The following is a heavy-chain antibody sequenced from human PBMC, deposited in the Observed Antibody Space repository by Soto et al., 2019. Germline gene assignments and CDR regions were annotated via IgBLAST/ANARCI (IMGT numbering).Heavy chain of an antibody. V-gene: IGHV3-66*01. CDR3: LTRPVGQLPKFDY. J-gene: IGHJ4*02. Sequence: PGGSLRLSCAASGFTVSSNYMSWVRQAPGKGLEWVSVIYSGGSTYYADSVKGRFTISRDNSKNTLYLQMNSLRAEDTAVYYCLTRPVGQLPKFDYWGQGTLVTVS. D-gene: IGHD1-26*01. CDR1: GFTVSSNY. CDR2: IYSGGST.